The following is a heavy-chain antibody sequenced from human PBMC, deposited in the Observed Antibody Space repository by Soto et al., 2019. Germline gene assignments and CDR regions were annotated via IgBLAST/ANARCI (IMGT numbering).Heavy chain of an antibody. V-gene: IGHV1-69*08. CDR1: GGPFSNDI. CDR2: IIPLLNIA. Sequence: QVQLVQSGAEVKKPGSSVKVSCKASGGPFSNDIITWVRQAPGQGLEWMGRIIPLLNIANYAQKFQGRVTITAARXTXTXXMELNSLRSEDTAVYYCARDSPIGSTFSGYDAIDYWGQGTLVTVSS. CDR3: ARDSPIGSTFSGYDAIDY. D-gene: IGHD5-12*01. J-gene: IGHJ4*02.